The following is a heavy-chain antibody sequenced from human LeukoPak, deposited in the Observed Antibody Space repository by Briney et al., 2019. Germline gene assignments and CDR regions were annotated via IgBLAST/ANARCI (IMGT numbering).Heavy chain of an antibody. J-gene: IGHJ4*02. CDR2: ISSSSSYI. CDR3: AVSPRSGYYGDY. V-gene: IGHV3-21*01. CDR1: GFTFTTYA. D-gene: IGHD3-22*01. Sequence: PGGSLRLSCAASGFTFTTYAMRWVRQAPGKGLEWVSSISSSSSYIYYADSVKGRFTISRDNAKNSLHLQMNSLRAEDTAVYYCAVSPRSGYYGDYWGQGTLVTVSS.